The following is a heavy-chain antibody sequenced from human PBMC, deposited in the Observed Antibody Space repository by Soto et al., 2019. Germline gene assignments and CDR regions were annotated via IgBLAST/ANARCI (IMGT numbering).Heavy chain of an antibody. J-gene: IGHJ4*02. CDR1: GFTFSNAW. Sequence: PVGSLRLSCAASGFTFSNAWMNWVRQAPGKGLEWVGLIKSKTDGGTIDYPAPVKGRFIISRDDSRNTLYLQMNSLKTEDTAVYYCTTAHPRGPDYWGQGTLVTSPQ. V-gene: IGHV3-15*01. D-gene: IGHD5-12*01. CDR3: TTAHPRGPDY. CDR2: IKSKTDGGTI.